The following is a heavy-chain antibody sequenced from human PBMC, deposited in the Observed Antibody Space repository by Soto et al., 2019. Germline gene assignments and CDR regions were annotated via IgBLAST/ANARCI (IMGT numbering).Heavy chain of an antibody. J-gene: IGHJ4*02. CDR2: ISSSSSYI. Sequence: EVQLVESGGGLVKPGGSLRLSCAASGFTLSSYSMNWVRQAPGKGLEWVSSISSSSSYIYYADSGKGRFTISRDNAKNALYLQMNSLRAGDTAVYYCAGGWGGEGTVDYWGQGTLVTVSS. CDR1: GFTLSSYS. D-gene: IGHD3-16*01. CDR3: AGGWGGEGTVDY. V-gene: IGHV3-21*01.